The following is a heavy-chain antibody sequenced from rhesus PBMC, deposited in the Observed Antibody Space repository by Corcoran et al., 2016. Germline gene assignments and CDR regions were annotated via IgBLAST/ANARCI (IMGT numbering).Heavy chain of an antibody. D-gene: IGHD1-44*01. Sequence: QLQLQESGPGLVKPSETLSLSCAVSGCSISSNFWSWIRQPPGKGLEWIGHISGRGGSTDYNPSLKSRVTISTDTSKNQFSLKLNSVTAADTAVYYCAREYNKNNRFDVWGAGVLVTVSS. V-gene: IGHV4-173*01. CDR1: GCSISSNF. J-gene: IGHJ5-1*01. CDR3: AREYNKNNRFDV. CDR2: ISGRGGST.